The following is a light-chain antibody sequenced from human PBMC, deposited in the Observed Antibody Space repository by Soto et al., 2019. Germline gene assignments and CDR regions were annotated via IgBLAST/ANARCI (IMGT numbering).Light chain of an antibody. CDR3: AAWDDSLNILDV. Sequence: SVLTQPPSASGTPGQRVTISCSGSSSNIGSNTVNWYQQLPGTAPKLLIYSNNQRPSGVPDRFSGSKSGTSASLAISGLQSEDEADYYCAAWDDSLNILDVFGTGTKVTVL. V-gene: IGLV1-44*01. CDR1: SSNIGSNT. CDR2: SNN. J-gene: IGLJ1*01.